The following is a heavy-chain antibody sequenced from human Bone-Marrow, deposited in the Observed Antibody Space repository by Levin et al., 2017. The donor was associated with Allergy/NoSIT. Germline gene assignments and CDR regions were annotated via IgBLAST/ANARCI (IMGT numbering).Heavy chain of an antibody. CDR2: FHPADSES. CDR3: ARHGGFCSGARCYGGNYYDDLDV. CDR1: GYTFNNYW. D-gene: IGHD2-15*01. V-gene: IGHV5-51*01. J-gene: IGHJ6*02. Sequence: KVSCKGSGYTFNNYWIAWVRQIPGKGLEWMGSFHPADSESKNNPSFQGQVTISADTSITTAYLQWGSLKASDSAIYYCARHGGFCSGARCYGGNYYDDLDVWGQGTTVTVSS.